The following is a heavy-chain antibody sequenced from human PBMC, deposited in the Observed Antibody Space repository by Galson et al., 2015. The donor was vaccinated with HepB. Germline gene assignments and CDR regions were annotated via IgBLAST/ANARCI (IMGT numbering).Heavy chain of an antibody. D-gene: IGHD1-26*01. CDR2: IIPIFGTA. Sequence: SVKVSCKASGGTFSGYALSWVRQAPGQGLEWMGGIIPIFGTANYAQKFQGRITISADESTSAAYMELSSLRSEDTAVYYCARMSGDYFPDYYFDYWGQGTLVTVSS. CDR1: GGTFSGYA. CDR3: ARMSGDYFPDYYFDY. V-gene: IGHV1-69*13. J-gene: IGHJ4*02.